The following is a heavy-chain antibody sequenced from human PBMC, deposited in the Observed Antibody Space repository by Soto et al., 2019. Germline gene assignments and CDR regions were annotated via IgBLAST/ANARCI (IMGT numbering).Heavy chain of an antibody. CDR3: ARVGHSSSWYSLYYYYYGMDV. Sequence: WASVKVSCKASGGTFSSYAISWVRQAPVQGLEWMGGIIPIFGTANYAQKFQCRVTITADESTSTAYMELSSLRSEDTAVYYCARVGHSSSWYSLYYYYYGMDVWGQGTAVIVSS. J-gene: IGHJ6*02. V-gene: IGHV1-69*13. CDR1: GGTFSSYA. D-gene: IGHD6-13*01. CDR2: IIPIFGTA.